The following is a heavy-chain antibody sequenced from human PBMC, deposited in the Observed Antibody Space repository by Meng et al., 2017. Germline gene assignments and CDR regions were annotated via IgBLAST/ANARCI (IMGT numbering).Heavy chain of an antibody. CDR3: ARDYHNWNPKINWFDP. D-gene: IGHD1-20*01. J-gene: IGHJ5*02. Sequence: QGQLQQLVAGLLKPSETLSLTCAVHGGSFSGYYWSWIRQPPGKGLEWIGEINHSGSTNYNPSLKSRVTISVDTSKNQFSLKLSSVTAADTAVYYCARDYHNWNPKINWFDPWGQGTLVTVSS. V-gene: IGHV4-34*01. CDR1: GGSFSGYY. CDR2: INHSGST.